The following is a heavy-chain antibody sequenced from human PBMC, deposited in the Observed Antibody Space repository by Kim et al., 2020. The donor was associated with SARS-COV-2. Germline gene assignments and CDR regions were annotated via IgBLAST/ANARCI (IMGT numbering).Heavy chain of an antibody. CDR3: AKDLHNYSAMDV. CDR2: IGSDEST. CDR1: GFTFRNNA. V-gene: IGHV3-23*01. D-gene: IGHD1-26*01. Sequence: GGSLRLSCAASGFTFRNNAMNWVRQAPGKGREWVAGIGSDESTHYADSVRGRFTISRDNSKNTLYLQMNRLSGEDTATYYCAKDLHNYSAMDVWGQGAMVTVAS. J-gene: IGHJ6*02.